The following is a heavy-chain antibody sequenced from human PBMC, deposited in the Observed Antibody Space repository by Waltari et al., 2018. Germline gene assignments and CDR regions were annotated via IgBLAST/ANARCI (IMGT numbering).Heavy chain of an antibody. J-gene: IGHJ4*02. V-gene: IGHV3-23*01. CDR2: ISGSGGST. D-gene: IGHD1-26*01. CDR3: AKDPRERKKGGSYPD. Sequence: EVQLLASGGGLVQPGGSLRLSCAASGFTFSSYAMSCVRQAPGKGLEWVSAISGSGGSTYYADSVKGRFTISRDNSKNTLYLQMNSLRAEDTAVYYCAKDPRERKKGGSYPDWGQGTLVTVSS. CDR1: GFTFSSYA.